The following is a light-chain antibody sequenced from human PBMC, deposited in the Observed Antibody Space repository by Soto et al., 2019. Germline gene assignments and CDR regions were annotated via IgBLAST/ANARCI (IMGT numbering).Light chain of an antibody. Sequence: AIRMTQSPSSFSASTGDRVTITCRASQGISSYLAWYQQKPGKAPKLLIYAASTLQSGVPSRFSGSGSGTDFTLTISCLQSDDFATYYCQQYHTSPPTFGQGTNVEIK. J-gene: IGKJ1*01. CDR1: QGISSY. CDR3: QQYHTSPPT. CDR2: AAS. V-gene: IGKV1-8*01.